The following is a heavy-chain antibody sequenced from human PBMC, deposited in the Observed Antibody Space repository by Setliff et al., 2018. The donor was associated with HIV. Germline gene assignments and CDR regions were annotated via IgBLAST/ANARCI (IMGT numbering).Heavy chain of an antibody. V-gene: IGHV4-4*09. CDR3: ARMAGDSGYPFDN. J-gene: IGHJ4*02. D-gene: IGHD5-12*01. CDR2: ISSSGSI. Sequence: SETLSLTCSVSGDSISNDYWNWIRQPPGEGLEWIGYISSSGSINYNPSLKSRVTISVDTSKNQFSLKLTSVTAADTAFYFCARMAGDSGYPFDNWGQGTLVTVSS. CDR1: GDSISNDY.